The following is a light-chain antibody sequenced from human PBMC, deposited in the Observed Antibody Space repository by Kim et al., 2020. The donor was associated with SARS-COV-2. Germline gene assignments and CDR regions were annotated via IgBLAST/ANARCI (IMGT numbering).Light chain of an antibody. CDR1: QSVSSNY. Sequence: SPGKRATLSCRASQSVSSNYLAWYQQKPGQPPRLLIYDTSTRATGIPDRCSGSGSGTDYTLTISRLGPEDFVVYYCQQYGSSPLTFGGGTKVDIK. CDR2: DTS. V-gene: IGKV3-20*01. CDR3: QQYGSSPLT. J-gene: IGKJ4*01.